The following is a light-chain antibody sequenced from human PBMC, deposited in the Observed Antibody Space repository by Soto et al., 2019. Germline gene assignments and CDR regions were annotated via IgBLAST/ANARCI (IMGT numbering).Light chain of an antibody. Sequence: DIQMTQSPSSLFASVGDRVTITCRASQNINSYLNWYQQKVGKAPKLLINAASTLQSGVPLRFRGSGSGTDFPLTISILQPEDFATYYCQESYNLQTFGGGTNVDIK. J-gene: IGKJ4*01. CDR3: QESYNLQT. CDR1: QNINSY. V-gene: IGKV1-39*01. CDR2: AAS.